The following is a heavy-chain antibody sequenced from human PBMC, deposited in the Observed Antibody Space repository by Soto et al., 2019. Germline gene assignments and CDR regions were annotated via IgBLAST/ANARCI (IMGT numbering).Heavy chain of an antibody. V-gene: IGHV1-18*01. CDR1: GYPFDTYG. CDR2: ISAYNGQT. Sequence: ASVKVSCKASGYPFDTYGINWVRQAPGQRPEWMGWISAYNGQTDYAQNFQGRVTMATDTSTNTAYMELRSLTSDDTAIYYCARDTYDTTGYPLDYWGQGTLVTVSS. CDR3: ARDTYDTTGYPLDY. D-gene: IGHD3-22*01. J-gene: IGHJ4*02.